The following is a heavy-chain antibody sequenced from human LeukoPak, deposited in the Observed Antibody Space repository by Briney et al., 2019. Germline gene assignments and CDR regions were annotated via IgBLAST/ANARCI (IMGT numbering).Heavy chain of an antibody. CDR1: GFTFSGFA. CDR3: AKMKGHPLPKYYMDV. V-gene: IGHV3-23*01. Sequence: PGGSLRLSCAASGFTFSGFAISWVRRTPGKGLEWVSGISGTGDNTLYADSVKGRFTISRDNSKNTLYLEMNSLRAEDTAIYYCAKMKGHPLPKYYMDVWGQGTTVTVSS. CDR2: ISGTGDNT. D-gene: IGHD1-26*01. J-gene: IGHJ6*01.